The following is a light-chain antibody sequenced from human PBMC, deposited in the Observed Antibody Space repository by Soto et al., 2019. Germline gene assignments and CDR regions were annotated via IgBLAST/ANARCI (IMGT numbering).Light chain of an antibody. CDR1: SSNIGAGYD. V-gene: IGLV1-40*01. J-gene: IGLJ3*02. CDR3: QSYDSSLSGCV. Sequence: QSVLTQPPSVSGAPGQRVTISCTGSSSNIGAGYDVHWYQQLPGTAPKLLIYGNSNRPSGVPDRFSGSKSGTSASLAITGRQAEEEADYYCQSYDSSLSGCVFGGGTKVTVL. CDR2: GNS.